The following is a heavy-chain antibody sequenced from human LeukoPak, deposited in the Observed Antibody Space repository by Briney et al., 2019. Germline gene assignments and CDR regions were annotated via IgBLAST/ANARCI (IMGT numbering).Heavy chain of an antibody. J-gene: IGHJ5*02. CDR2: IYYSGST. CDR3: ARRINTNYYYGSGSYGDWFDP. CDR1: GXXISSYY. V-gene: IGHV4-59*08. D-gene: IGHD3-10*01. Sequence: SETLSLTCTXSGXXISSYYWSWIRQPPGKGLEWIGYIYYSGSTNYNPSLKSRVTISVDTSKNQFSLKLSSVTAADTAVYYCARRINTNYYYGSGSYGDWFDPWGQGTLVTVSS.